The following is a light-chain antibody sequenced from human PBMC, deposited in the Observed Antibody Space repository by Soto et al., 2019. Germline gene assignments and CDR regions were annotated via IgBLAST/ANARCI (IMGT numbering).Light chain of an antibody. CDR1: QSISNW. J-gene: IGKJ1*01. Sequence: DIQMTQSPSTLSASVGDRVTITCRASQSISNWLSWYQQKPGKAPKFLIYDASSLKSGVPSRFSGSGSGTEFTLTISSLQPDDFATYYCQHYNSYSEAFGQGTKVDI. V-gene: IGKV1-5*01. CDR2: DAS. CDR3: QHYNSYSEA.